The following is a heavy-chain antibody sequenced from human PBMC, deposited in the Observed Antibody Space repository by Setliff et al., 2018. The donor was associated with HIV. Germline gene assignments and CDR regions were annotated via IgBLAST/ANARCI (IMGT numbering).Heavy chain of an antibody. CDR2: IYFDTNNE. CDR1: GFVFSDHS. CDR3: ARAPYARSNWFDP. Sequence: GGSLRLSCAASGFVFSDHSFHWVRQAPGKGLDWVGVIYFDTNNELHADSVKGRFSISRDKSKNTLYLQMNSLRVEDTAVYYCARAPYARSNWFDPWGQGTLVTVSS. J-gene: IGHJ5*02. D-gene: IGHD4-17*01. V-gene: IGHV3-30*04.